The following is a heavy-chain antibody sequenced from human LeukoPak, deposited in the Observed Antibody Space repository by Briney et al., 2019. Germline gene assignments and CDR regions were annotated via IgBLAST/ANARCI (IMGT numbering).Heavy chain of an antibody. D-gene: IGHD5-12*01. CDR2: IIPILGIA. J-gene: IGHJ4*02. CDR1: GGTFSSYA. CDR3: ARDGATDD. Sequence: GSSVKVSCKASGGTFSSYAISWVRQAPGRGLEWMGRIIPILGIANYAQKFQGRVTITADKSTSTAYMELSSLRSEDTAVYYCARDGATDDWGQGTLVTVSS. V-gene: IGHV1-69*04.